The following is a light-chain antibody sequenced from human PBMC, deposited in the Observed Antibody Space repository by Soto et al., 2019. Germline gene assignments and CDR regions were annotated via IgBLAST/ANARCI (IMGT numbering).Light chain of an antibody. CDR2: EAA. V-gene: IGKV1-5*03. CDR3: QQYNTYWT. CDR1: QNINWY. Sequence: DIQMTQSPSTLSASVGDRVTITCRASQNINWYLAWYQQKPGKAPKLLISEAASLPRGVPSRFSGSGSGTEFTLTISSLQPDDFATYYCQQYNTYWTFGQGTKVDIK. J-gene: IGKJ1*01.